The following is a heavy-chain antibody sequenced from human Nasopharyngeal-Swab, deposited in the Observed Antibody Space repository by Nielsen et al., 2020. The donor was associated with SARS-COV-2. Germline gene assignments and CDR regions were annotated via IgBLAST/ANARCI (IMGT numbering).Heavy chain of an antibody. Sequence: SLKISCAASGVTFDDYAMHWVRQAPGKGLGWVSGISWNSGSIGYADSVKGRFTISRDNAKNSLYLQMNSLRAEDTALYYCAKGYGYGGDYYYYYGMDVWGQGTTVTVSS. D-gene: IGHD5-18*01. CDR2: ISWNSGSI. J-gene: IGHJ6*02. CDR1: GVTFDDYA. V-gene: IGHV3-9*01. CDR3: AKGYGYGGDYYYYYGMDV.